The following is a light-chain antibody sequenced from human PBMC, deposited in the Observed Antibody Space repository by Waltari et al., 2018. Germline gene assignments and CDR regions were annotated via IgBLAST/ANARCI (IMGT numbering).Light chain of an antibody. Sequence: EIVLTQSPGTLSLSPGERATLSCRASQSVNSRYLAWYQQKSGQAPRLLIHGASSRATGIPDMFSGSGSGTDFTLTISRLEPEDFAVYYCQQYGSSPPTGFGPGTKLDIK. CDR3: QQYGSSPPTG. CDR2: GAS. V-gene: IGKV3-20*01. J-gene: IGKJ3*01. CDR1: QSVNSRY.